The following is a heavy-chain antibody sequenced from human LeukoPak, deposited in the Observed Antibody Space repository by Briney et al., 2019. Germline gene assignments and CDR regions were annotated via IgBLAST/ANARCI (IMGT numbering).Heavy chain of an antibody. CDR1: GGSISSYY. Sequence: PSETLSLTCTVSGGSISSYYWSWIRQPPRKGLEWIGYIYYSGSTNYNPSLKSRVTISVDTSKNQFSLKLSSVTAADTAVYYCASADYGGNLESGFDIWGQGTMVTVSS. CDR2: IYYSGST. J-gene: IGHJ3*02. CDR3: ASADYGGNLESGFDI. D-gene: IGHD4-23*01. V-gene: IGHV4-59*01.